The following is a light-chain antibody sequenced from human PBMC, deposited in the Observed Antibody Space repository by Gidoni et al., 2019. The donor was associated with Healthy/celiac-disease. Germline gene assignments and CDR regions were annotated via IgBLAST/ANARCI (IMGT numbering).Light chain of an antibody. CDR1: SSNIGNNA. J-gene: IGLJ2*01. CDR2: YDD. Sequence: QSVLTQPPSVPEAPRQRVTISCSGSSSNIGNNAVTWYQQLPGKAPKLLIYYDDLLPSGVSDRFSGSKSGTSASLAISGLQSEDEADYYCAAWDDSLNGPVFGGGTKLXVX. V-gene: IGLV1-36*01. CDR3: AAWDDSLNGPV.